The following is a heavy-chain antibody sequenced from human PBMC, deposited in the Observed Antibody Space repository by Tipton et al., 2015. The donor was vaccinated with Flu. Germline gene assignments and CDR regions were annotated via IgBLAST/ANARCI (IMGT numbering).Heavy chain of an antibody. CDR2: IFYTGNT. V-gene: IGHV4-59*13. D-gene: IGHD2/OR15-2a*01. CDR1: GGSISDYY. Sequence: TLSLTCSLSGGSISDYYYTWIRQPPGKGLEWIGSIFYTGNTDYSPSLKSRVTISLDTSKNQFSLELTSMTAADTAVYYCARVNRSWLVPWGQGTLVTASS. J-gene: IGHJ5*02. CDR3: ARVNRSWLVP.